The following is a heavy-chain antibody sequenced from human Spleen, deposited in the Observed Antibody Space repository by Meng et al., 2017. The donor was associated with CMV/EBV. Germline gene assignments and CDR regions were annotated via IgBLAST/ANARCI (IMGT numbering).Heavy chain of an antibody. CDR3: AKALGYCSSTSCYKDYGMDV. Sequence: GESLKISCAASGFTFSSYGLHWVRQAPGKGLEWVAFIRYDGSNKYYADSVKGRFTISRDNSKNTLYLQMNSLRAEDTAVYYCAKALGYCSSTSCYKDYGMDVWGQGTTVTVSS. V-gene: IGHV3-30*02. D-gene: IGHD2-2*02. CDR1: GFTFSSYG. J-gene: IGHJ6*02. CDR2: IRYDGSNK.